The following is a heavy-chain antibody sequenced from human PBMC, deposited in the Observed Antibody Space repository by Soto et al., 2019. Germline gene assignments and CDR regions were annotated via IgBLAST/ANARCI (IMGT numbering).Heavy chain of an antibody. V-gene: IGHV1-69*01. D-gene: IGHD6-6*01. CDR2: IIPIFGTA. CDR1: GGTFSSYS. Sequence: QVQLVQSGAEVKKPGSSVKVSCKASGGTFSSYSISWVRQAPGQGLEWMGGIIPIFGTANYAQKFQGRVTITSYESTSTAYMELSSLRSEDTAVYYCAIEYSSSPPYYPLGYWGQGTLVTVSS. J-gene: IGHJ4*02. CDR3: AIEYSSSPPYYPLGY.